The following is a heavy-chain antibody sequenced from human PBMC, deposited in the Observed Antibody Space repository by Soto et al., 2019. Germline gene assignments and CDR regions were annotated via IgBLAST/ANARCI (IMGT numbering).Heavy chain of an antibody. V-gene: IGHV6-1*01. CDR2: TYYRSKWYN. Sequence: SQTLSLTCAISGDSVSSNSAAWNWIRQSPSRGLEWLGRTYYRSKWYNDYAVSVKSRITINPDTSKNQFSLQLNSVTPEDTAVYYCARVYCSSTSCYIFNWFDPWAREPWSPSPQ. J-gene: IGHJ5*02. D-gene: IGHD2-2*02. CDR3: ARVYCSSTSCYIFNWFDP. CDR1: GDSVSSNSAA.